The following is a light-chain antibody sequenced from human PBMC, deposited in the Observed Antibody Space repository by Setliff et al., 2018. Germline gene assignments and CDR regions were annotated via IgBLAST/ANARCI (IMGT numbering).Light chain of an antibody. J-gene: IGLJ1*01. V-gene: IGLV2-14*01. CDR2: DVT. Sequence: QSVLTQPAAVSRSPGQSITISCTGTSSDVGGYDYVSWYQQHPGKAPKLIIYDVTKRPSGVSSRFSGSKSGNTASLTISGLQAEDEADYFCSSYKNTNKNVFGTGTKSPS. CDR1: SSDVGGYDY. CDR3: SSYKNTNKNV.